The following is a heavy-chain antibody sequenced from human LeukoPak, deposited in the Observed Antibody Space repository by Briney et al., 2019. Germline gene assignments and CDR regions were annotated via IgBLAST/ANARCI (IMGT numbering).Heavy chain of an antibody. J-gene: IGHJ3*02. V-gene: IGHV3-9*03. CDR1: VYTFDDYA. Sequence: GGSLRLSCAASVYTFDDYAMHCVRQAPGKGLEWVSGLRWNSGSIGYADSVKRRFTISRDNAKHSRYLQMNSLRAEDMALYYCAKDEFVASDFTGAFDIWGQGTMVTVSS. CDR2: LRWNSGSI. D-gene: IGHD2-8*02. CDR3: AKDEFVASDFTGAFDI.